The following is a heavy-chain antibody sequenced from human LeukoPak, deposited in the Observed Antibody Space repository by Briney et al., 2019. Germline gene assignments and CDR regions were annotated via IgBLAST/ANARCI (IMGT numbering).Heavy chain of an antibody. D-gene: IGHD3-22*01. J-gene: IGHJ4*02. V-gene: IGHV1-46*03. CDR3: ARDSSGRITMIVGTV. CDR2: INPSGGST. CDR1: GGTFSSYA. Sequence: ASVKVSCKASGGTFSSYAISWVRQAPGQGLEWMGIINPSGGSTSYAQKFQGRVTMTRDTSTSTVYMELSSLRSEDTAVYYCARDSSGRITMIVGTVWGQGTLVTVSS.